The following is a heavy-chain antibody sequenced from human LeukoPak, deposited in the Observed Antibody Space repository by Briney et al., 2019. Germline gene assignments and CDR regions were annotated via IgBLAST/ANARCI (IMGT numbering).Heavy chain of an antibody. V-gene: IGHV3-7*01. CDR1: GFTFSSYW. J-gene: IGHJ6*03. D-gene: IGHD3-16*01. CDR3: ARAGELRYMDV. CDR2: IKQDGSEK. Sequence: GGSLRLSCAASGFTFSSYWMSWVRQAPGKGLEWVANIKQDGSEKYYVDSVKGRFTISRNNAKNSLYLQMSSLRADDTAIYYCARAGELRYMDVWGKGTAVTVSS.